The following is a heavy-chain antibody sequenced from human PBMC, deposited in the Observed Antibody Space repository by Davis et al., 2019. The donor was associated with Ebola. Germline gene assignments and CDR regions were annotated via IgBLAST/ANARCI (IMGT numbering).Heavy chain of an antibody. Sequence: GESLKISCAASGFTFSDYYMSWIRQAPGKGLEWVGFIRNKGYSATTEYAASVRGRFTISRDDSKGVAYLQMNSLKTEDTAVYYCSRLSGTYRANFYYYALDVWGQGTAVTVS. CDR3: SRLSGTYRANFYYYALDV. CDR2: IRNKGYSATT. J-gene: IGHJ6*02. V-gene: IGHV3-49*03. D-gene: IGHD4-11*01. CDR1: GFTFSDYY.